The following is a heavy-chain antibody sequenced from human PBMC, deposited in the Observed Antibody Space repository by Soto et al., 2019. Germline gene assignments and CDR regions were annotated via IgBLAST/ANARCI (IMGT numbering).Heavy chain of an antibody. D-gene: IGHD3-22*01. J-gene: IGHJ4*02. CDR3: ARDYYDQKTSTEAFDY. CDR1: GYTSTSYY. CDR2: INPSGGST. Sequence: QVQLVQSGAEVKKPGASVKVSCKASGYTSTSYYMHWVRQAPGQGLEWMGIINPSGGSTSYAQKFQGRVTMTRDTSTSTVYMELSSLRSEDTAVYYCARDYYDQKTSTEAFDYWGQGTLVTVSS. V-gene: IGHV1-46*01.